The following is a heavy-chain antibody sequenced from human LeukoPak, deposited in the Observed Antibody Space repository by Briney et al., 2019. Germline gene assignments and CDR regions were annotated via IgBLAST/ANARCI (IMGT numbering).Heavy chain of an antibody. CDR3: ARSGLDSRYYFGMDV. V-gene: IGHV4-59*01. CDR1: GGSISSYY. CDR2: IYYSGST. Sequence: SETLSLTCTVSGGSISSYYWSWIRQPPGGGLEWIGYIYYSGSTNYNPSLKRRVIISLDTSKSQFSLKLRSVTAADTAVYYCARSGLDSRYYFGMDVWGRGTTVTVSS. D-gene: IGHD5-12*01. J-gene: IGHJ6*02.